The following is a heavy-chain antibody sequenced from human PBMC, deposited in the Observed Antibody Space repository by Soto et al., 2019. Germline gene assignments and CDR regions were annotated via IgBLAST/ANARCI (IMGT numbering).Heavy chain of an antibody. V-gene: IGHV4-34*01. CDR3: ARGLTTVTTVRYFDL. J-gene: IGHJ2*01. Sequence: QVQLQQWGAGLLKPSETLSLTCAVYGGSFSGYYWSWIRQPPEKGLEWIGDINHRGSTNYNPSLKSRVTVSVDTSKNQFSLKLSSVTAADTAVYSCARGLTTVTTVRYFDLWGRGTLVTVSS. CDR2: INHRGST. D-gene: IGHD4-17*01. CDR1: GGSFSGYY.